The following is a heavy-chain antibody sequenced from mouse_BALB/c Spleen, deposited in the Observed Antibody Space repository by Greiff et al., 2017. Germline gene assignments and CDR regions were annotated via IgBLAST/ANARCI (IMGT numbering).Heavy chain of an antibody. D-gene: IGHD2-4*01. CDR2: ISSGSSTI. CDR3: ASSTMITWFAY. Sequence: EVKLVESGGGLVQPGGSRKLSCAASGFTFSSFGMHWVRQAPEKGLEWVAYISSGSSTIYYADTVKGRFTISRDNPKNTLFLQMTSLRSEDTAMYYCASSTMITWFAYWGQGTLVTVSA. CDR1: GFTFSSFG. J-gene: IGHJ3*01. V-gene: IGHV5-17*02.